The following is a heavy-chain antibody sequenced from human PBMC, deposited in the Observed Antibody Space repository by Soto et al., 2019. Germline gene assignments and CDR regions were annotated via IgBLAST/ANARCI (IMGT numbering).Heavy chain of an antibody. J-gene: IGHJ6*02. V-gene: IGHV3-30*18. CDR2: ISHGGNEK. Sequence: QVQLLESGGGVVQPGRSLRLSCAASGLIFSSYAMHWVRQAPGKGLEWVAVISHGGNEKYYADSVEGRFTISRDNSKNMVYLKMNGLRPEDTAVYYCAKVSSDRGYYYFAMDFWGQGTTVTVSS. CDR3: AKVSSDRGYYYFAMDF. D-gene: IGHD3-10*01. CDR1: GLIFSSYA.